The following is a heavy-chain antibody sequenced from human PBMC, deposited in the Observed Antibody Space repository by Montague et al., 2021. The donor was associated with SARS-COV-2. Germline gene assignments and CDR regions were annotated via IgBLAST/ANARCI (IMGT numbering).Heavy chain of an antibody. D-gene: IGHD4-23*01. Sequence: SETLSLTCSVSGDSVNRNYWGWVRQPPGKGLEWLGYIFYSGSTYNPSLNSRVTMSLDTSKNHFSLNLISVTAADTAVYYCAKASRGYGGDFDSWGQGTLVIVSS. CDR3: AKASRGYGGDFDS. V-gene: IGHV4-59*02. CDR2: IFYSGST. CDR1: GDSVNRNY. J-gene: IGHJ4*02.